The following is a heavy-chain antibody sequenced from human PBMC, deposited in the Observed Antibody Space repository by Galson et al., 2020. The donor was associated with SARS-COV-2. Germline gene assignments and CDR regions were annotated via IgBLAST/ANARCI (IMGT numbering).Heavy chain of an antibody. Sequence: GESLKISCAASGFTFSSYAMNWVRQAPGKGLEWVAVISYDGSNKYYAESVKGRFTVSRDNSKNTVYMQMNSLSGEDTAVYYCAKGSSGSYFGWFDSWGQGTLVTVSS. J-gene: IGHJ5*01. D-gene: IGHD1-26*01. V-gene: IGHV3-30*18. CDR1: GFTFSSYA. CDR2: ISYDGSNK. CDR3: AKGSSGSYFGWFDS.